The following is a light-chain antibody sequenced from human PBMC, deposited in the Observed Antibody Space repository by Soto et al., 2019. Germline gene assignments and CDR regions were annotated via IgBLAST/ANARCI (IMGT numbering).Light chain of an antibody. CDR2: ENN. J-gene: IGLJ2*01. CDR1: SGSIANNY. V-gene: IGLV6-57*04. Sequence: NFMLTQPHSVSECPGKTLSISCTRSSGSIANNYVQWYQQRPGSAPTTVIYENNQRLSGVPDRFSGSTDGSSNSASLTISGLQTEDEADYYCQSYDSDFVVFGGGTKLTVL. CDR3: QSYDSDFVV.